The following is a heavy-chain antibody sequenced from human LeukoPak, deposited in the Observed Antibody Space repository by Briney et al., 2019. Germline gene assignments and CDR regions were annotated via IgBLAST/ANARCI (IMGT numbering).Heavy chain of an antibody. CDR1: GYTFTSYA. Sequence: GASVKVSCKASGYTFTSYAMNWVRQAPGQGLEWVGWINTNTGNPTHAQGFTGRFVFSLDTSVSTAYLQISSLKAEDTAVYYCAREVPAVYYYYYYGMDVWGQGTTVTVSS. CDR2: INTNTGNP. CDR3: AREVPAVYYYYYYGMDV. D-gene: IGHD2-2*01. J-gene: IGHJ6*02. V-gene: IGHV7-4-1*02.